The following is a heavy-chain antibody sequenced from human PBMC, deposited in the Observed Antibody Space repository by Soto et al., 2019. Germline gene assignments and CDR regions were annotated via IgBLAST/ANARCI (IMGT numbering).Heavy chain of an antibody. V-gene: IGHV3-33*01. CDR2: IWYDGSKK. CDR1: GFTFSNYG. D-gene: IGHD3-10*01. CDR3: ARDFLSPLINSPNDALDI. Sequence: PGGSLRLSCAASGFTFSNYGMHWVRQVPGKGLDWVAVIWYDGSKKYYADSVRGRFIISRDNSKNTLFLQMTSLRVEDTGVYYCARDFLSPLINSPNDALDIWGQGTMVTVSS. J-gene: IGHJ3*02.